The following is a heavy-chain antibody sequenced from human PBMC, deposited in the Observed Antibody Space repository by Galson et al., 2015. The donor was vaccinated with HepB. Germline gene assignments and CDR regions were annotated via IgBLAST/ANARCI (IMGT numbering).Heavy chain of an antibody. D-gene: IGHD2-2*01. Sequence: SLRLSCAASGFTFSSYNMHWVRQAPGKGLEWVAVISHDGSHTYYSDSVKGRFTISRDNSKKTLYLQMNSLRAEDTAVYYCAKDALTLGYCSSVSCYWNYFDAWGQGTLVTVSS. V-gene: IGHV3-30*18. CDR3: AKDALTLGYCSSVSCYWNYFDA. CDR1: GFTFSSYN. CDR2: ISHDGSHT. J-gene: IGHJ4*02.